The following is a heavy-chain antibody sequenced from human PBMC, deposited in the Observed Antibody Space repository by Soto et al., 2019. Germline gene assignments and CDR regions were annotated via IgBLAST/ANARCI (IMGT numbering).Heavy chain of an antibody. D-gene: IGHD4-17*01. Sequence: SETLSLTCAVYGGSFSGYYWSWIRQPPGKGLEWIGEINHSGSTNYNPSLKSRVTISVDTSKNQFSLKLSSVTAADTAVHYCASGYTVTDYWGQGTLVTVSS. CDR3: ASGYTVTDY. CDR1: GGSFSGYY. J-gene: IGHJ4*02. V-gene: IGHV4-34*01. CDR2: INHSGST.